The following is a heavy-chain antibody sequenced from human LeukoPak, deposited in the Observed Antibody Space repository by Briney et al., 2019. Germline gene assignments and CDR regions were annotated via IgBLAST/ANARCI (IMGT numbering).Heavy chain of an antibody. J-gene: IGHJ4*02. Sequence: PGGSLRLSCAASGFTFSSYGMHWVRQAPGKGLEWVAFIRYDGSNKYYADSVKGRFTISRDNSKNTLYLQMNSLRAEDTAVYYCAKDGIAAAGYYFDYWGQGTLVTVSS. D-gene: IGHD6-13*01. CDR3: AKDGIAAAGYYFDY. CDR2: IRYDGSNK. CDR1: GFTFSSYG. V-gene: IGHV3-30*02.